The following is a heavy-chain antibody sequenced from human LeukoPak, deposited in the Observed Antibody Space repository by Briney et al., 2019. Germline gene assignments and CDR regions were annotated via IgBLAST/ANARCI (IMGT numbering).Heavy chain of an antibody. CDR3: ARGGIAAAGTGRGYYYYMDV. V-gene: IGHV6-1*01. J-gene: IGHJ6*03. D-gene: IGHD6-13*01. CDR2: TYYRSKWYN. Sequence: SQTLSLTCAISGDSVSSNSAAWNWIRQSPSRGLEWLGRTYYRSKWYNDYAVSVKSRITINPDTSKNQFSLQLNSVTPEDTAVYYCARGGIAAAGTGRGYYYYMDVWGKGTTVTVSS. CDR1: GDSVSSNSAA.